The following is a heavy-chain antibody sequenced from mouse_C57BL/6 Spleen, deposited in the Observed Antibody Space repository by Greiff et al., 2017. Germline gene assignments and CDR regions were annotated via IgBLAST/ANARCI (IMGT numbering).Heavy chain of an antibody. J-gene: IGHJ4*01. CDR3: ARMDDGYYGYAMDY. D-gene: IGHD2-3*01. V-gene: IGHV1-52*01. Sequence: QVQLQQPGAELVRPGSSVKLSCKASGYTFTSYWMHWVKQRPIQGLEWIGNIDPSDSETHYNQKFKDKATLTVDKSSSTAYMQLSSLTSEDSAVYYCARMDDGYYGYAMDYWGQGTSVTVSS. CDR1: GYTFTSYW. CDR2: IDPSDSET.